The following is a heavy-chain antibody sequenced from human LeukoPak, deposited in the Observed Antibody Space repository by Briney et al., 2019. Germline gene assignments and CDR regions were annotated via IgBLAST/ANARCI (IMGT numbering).Heavy chain of an antibody. CDR2: INHSGST. V-gene: IGHV4-34*01. J-gene: IGHJ6*02. CDR3: ARGPGDIVVVPAAPARYYYYGMDV. CDR1: GFTFSSYW. D-gene: IGHD2-2*01. Sequence: GSLRLSCAASGFTFSSYWMNWARQAPGKGLEWIGEINHSGSTNYNPSLKSRVTISVDTSKNQFSLKLSSVTAADTAVYYCARGPGDIVVVPAAPARYYYYGMDVWGQGTTVTVSS.